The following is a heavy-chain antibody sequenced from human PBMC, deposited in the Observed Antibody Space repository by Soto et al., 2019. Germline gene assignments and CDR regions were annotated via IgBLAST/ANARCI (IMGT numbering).Heavy chain of an antibody. V-gene: IGHV3-11*04. J-gene: IGHJ4*02. Sequence: VGSLRLSCAASGFTFSDYYMNWVRQAPGKGLEWVSSISSSSTIYYADSVKGRFTISRDNAKNSLYLQMNSLRAEDTAVYYCARVDTMIVVVMDYWGQGTLVTVSS. D-gene: IGHD3-22*01. CDR2: ISSSSTI. CDR3: ARVDTMIVVVMDY. CDR1: GFTFSDYY.